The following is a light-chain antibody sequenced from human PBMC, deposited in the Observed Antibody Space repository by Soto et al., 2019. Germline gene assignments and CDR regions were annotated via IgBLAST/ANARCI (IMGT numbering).Light chain of an antibody. Sequence: EIVLTQSPATLSFSPGERATLSCRASQSVSSYLAWYQQKPGQVPRLVIYDASNRATGIPGRFSGSGSGTGFTLTISRLEPEDFGVYYGQQRSSWPRTFGQGTKVEIK. J-gene: IGKJ1*01. CDR2: DAS. V-gene: IGKV3-11*01. CDR3: QQRSSWPRT. CDR1: QSVSSY.